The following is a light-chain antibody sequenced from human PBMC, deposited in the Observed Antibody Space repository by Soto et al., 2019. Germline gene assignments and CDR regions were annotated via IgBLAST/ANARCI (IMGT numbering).Light chain of an antibody. Sequence: IVLTQSPGTLSLSPGERATLSCRASQSVTSYLAWYQQKPGQAPRPLIYDASNRATGIPARFSGSGSGTDFTLTISRLEPEDFAVYYCQQYGSSGTFGQGTKVDIK. CDR3: QQYGSSGT. V-gene: IGKV3-20*01. CDR2: DAS. CDR1: QSVTSY. J-gene: IGKJ1*01.